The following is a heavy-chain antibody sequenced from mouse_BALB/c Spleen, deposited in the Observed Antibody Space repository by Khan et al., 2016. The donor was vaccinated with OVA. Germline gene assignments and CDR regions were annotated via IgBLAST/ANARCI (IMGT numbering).Heavy chain of an antibody. CDR3: TRHGYVAWFAY. J-gene: IGHJ3*01. V-gene: IGHV1S135*01. CDR1: GYSFTSYY. D-gene: IGHD2-2*01. Sequence: VQLQQSGPELMKPGASVKISCKASGYSFTSYYIHWVKQSHGKSLEWIGYVDPFNGGTSYNQKFKGKATLTVDKSSSTAYMHLSSLTSEDSAVYYCTRHGYVAWFAYWCQGTLVTVSA. CDR2: VDPFNGGT.